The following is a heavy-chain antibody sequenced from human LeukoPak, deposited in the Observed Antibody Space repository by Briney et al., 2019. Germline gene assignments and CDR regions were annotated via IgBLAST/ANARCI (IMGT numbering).Heavy chain of an antibody. CDR2: INPSDGST. CDR3: ARESLGNSSREPWFDP. D-gene: IGHD6-13*01. Sequence: ASVKVSCKASGYTFTSYYMHWVRQAPGQGLEWMGIINPSDGSTSYAQKFQGRVTMTRDTSTRTVYMEVSSLRSEDTAVYYCARESLGNSSREPWFDPWGQGTLVTVSS. CDR1: GYTFTSYY. V-gene: IGHV1-46*01. J-gene: IGHJ5*02.